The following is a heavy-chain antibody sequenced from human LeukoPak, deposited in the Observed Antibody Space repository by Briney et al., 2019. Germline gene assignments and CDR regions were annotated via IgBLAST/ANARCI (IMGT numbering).Heavy chain of an antibody. CDR1: GGSFSGYY. Sequence: SETLSLTCAVYGGSFSGYYWSWIRQPPGKGLEWIGEINHSGSTNYNPSLKSRVTISVDTSKNQFSLELSSVTAADTAVYYCARGKKHYYYYMDVWGKGTTVTVSS. V-gene: IGHV4-34*01. CDR2: INHSGST. J-gene: IGHJ6*03. CDR3: ARGKKHYYYYMDV.